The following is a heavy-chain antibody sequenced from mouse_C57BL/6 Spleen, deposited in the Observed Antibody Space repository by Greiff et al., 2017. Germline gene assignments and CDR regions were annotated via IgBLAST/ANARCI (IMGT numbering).Heavy chain of an antibody. CDR2: IYPSDSET. Sequence: VQLQQPGAELVRPGSSVKLSCKASGYTFTSYWMDWVKQRPGQGLEWIGNIYPSDSETHYNQKFKDKATLTVDKSSSTAYMQLSSLTSEDSAVYYCARDGNPYFDYWGPGTTLTVSS. D-gene: IGHD2-1*01. J-gene: IGHJ2*01. CDR1: GYTFTSYW. CDR3: ARDGNPYFDY. V-gene: IGHV1-61*01.